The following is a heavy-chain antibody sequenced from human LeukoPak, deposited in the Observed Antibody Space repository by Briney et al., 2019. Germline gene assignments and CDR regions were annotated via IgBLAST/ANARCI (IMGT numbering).Heavy chain of an antibody. Sequence: SETLSLTCTVSGYSITSGFYWGWIRQPPGKGLEWIGSIYHSGRTYYNPSLKSRVTISVGTSKKQFSLKLTSVTAADTALYYCARANYYDSSGYSRGAFDIWGPGTMVTVSS. CDR1: GYSITSGFY. CDR2: IYHSGRT. D-gene: IGHD3-22*01. CDR3: ARANYYDSSGYSRGAFDI. J-gene: IGHJ3*02. V-gene: IGHV4-38-2*02.